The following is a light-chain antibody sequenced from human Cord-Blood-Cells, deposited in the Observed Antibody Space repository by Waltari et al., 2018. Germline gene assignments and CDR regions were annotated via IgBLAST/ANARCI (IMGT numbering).Light chain of an antibody. CDR3: SSYTSSSTWV. V-gene: IGLV2-14*03. Sequence: QSALTQPASVSGSPGQSITISCTGTSSDVGGYNYVSWYQQHPGKAPKLMIYDLSNRPSGVSNRFSGSKSGNTASLTSSGLQAEDEADYYCSSYTSSSTWVFGGGTKLTVL. CDR2: DLS. J-gene: IGLJ3*02. CDR1: SSDVGGYNY.